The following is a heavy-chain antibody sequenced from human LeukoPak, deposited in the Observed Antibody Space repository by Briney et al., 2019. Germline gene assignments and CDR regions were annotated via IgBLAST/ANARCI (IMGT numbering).Heavy chain of an antibody. J-gene: IGHJ4*02. CDR2: INPNSGGT. V-gene: IGHV1-2*02. CDR1: GHTFTGYY. CDR3: ARDLEDIVVVVAATGFDY. D-gene: IGHD2-15*01. Sequence: ASVKVSCKASGHTFTGYYMHWARHAPGQGLEWMGWINPNSGGTNYAQKFQGRVTMTRDTSISTAYMELSRLRSDDTAVYYCARDLEDIVVVVAATGFDYWGQGTLVTVSS.